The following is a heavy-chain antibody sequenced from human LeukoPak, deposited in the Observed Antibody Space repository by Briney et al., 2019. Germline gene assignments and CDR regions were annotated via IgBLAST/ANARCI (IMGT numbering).Heavy chain of an antibody. CDR3: ARGPPPPIYGDLDGPYYYYGMDV. CDR2: IGTAGDT. Sequence: GGSLRLSCAASGFTFSSYDMHWVRQATGEGLEWVSAIGTAGDTYYPGSVKGRFTISRENAKDSLYLQMDSLRAGDTAVYYCARGPPPPIYGDLDGPYYYYGMDVWGQGTTVTVSS. D-gene: IGHD4-17*01. V-gene: IGHV3-13*01. J-gene: IGHJ6*02. CDR1: GFTFSSYD.